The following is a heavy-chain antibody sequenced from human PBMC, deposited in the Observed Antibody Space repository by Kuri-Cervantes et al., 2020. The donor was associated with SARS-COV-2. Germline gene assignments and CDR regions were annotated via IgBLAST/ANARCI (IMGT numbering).Heavy chain of an antibody. CDR2: ISYRGYT. CDR1: GGSINSGQYY. D-gene: IGHD2-21*01. Sequence: SQTLSLTCGVSGGSINSGQYYWSWVRQPPGKGLEWIGYISYRGYTHYNPSLKSRASISFDASKNQFSLQLASVTAADTAVFFCAREVVVVPAASYFDNWGQGTLVTVSS. J-gene: IGHJ4*02. CDR3: AREVVVVPAASYFDN. V-gene: IGHV4-30-4*01.